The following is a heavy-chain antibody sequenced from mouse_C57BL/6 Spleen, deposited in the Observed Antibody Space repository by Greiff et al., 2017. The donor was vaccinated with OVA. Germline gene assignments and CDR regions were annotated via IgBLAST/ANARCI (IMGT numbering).Heavy chain of an antibody. J-gene: IGHJ2*01. CDR1: GFTFSSYG. D-gene: IGHD1-1*01. V-gene: IGHV5-6*01. CDR2: ISSGGSYP. CDR3: ARHGVTTVVADYFDY. Sequence: EVQVVESGGDLVKPGGSLKLSCAASGFTFSSYGMSWVRQTPDKRLDWVATISSGGSYPYYPDSVKGRFPFSSYNAKNPLYLALSRLKSEDTAMYYCARHGVTTVVADYFDYWGQGTTLTVSS.